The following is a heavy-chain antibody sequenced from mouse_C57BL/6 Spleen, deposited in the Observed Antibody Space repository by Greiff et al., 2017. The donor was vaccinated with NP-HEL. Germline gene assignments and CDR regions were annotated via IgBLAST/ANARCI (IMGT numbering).Heavy chain of an antibody. V-gene: IGHV1-50*01. CDR1: GYTFTSYW. J-gene: IGHJ3*01. CDR2: IDPSDSYT. CDR3: ALITTVGVPPAY. D-gene: IGHD1-1*01. Sequence: QVHVKQPGAELVKPGASVKLSCKASGYTFTSYWMQWVKQRPGQGLEWIGEIDPSDSYTNYNQKFKGKATLTVDTSSSTAYMQLSSLTSEDSAVYYCALITTVGVPPAYWGQGTLVTVSA.